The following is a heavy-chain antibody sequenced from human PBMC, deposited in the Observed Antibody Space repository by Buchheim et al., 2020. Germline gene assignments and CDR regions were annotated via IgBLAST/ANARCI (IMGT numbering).Heavy chain of an antibody. CDR1: GFTFSSYG. Sequence: QVQLVESGGGVVQPGRSLRLSCAASGFTFSSYGMHWVRQAPGKGLEWVAVIWYDGSNKYYADSVKGRFTISRDNSKNTLYLQMNSLRAEDTAVYYCARFQQLEDSYYFDYWGQGTL. CDR2: IWYDGSNK. J-gene: IGHJ4*02. CDR3: ARFQQLEDSYYFDY. V-gene: IGHV3-33*01. D-gene: IGHD6-6*01.